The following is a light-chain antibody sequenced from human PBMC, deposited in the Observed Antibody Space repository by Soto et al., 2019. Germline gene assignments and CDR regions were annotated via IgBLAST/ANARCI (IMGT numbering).Light chain of an antibody. CDR1: QGISSF. CDR2: SES. CDR3: QQSDRAPPT. V-gene: IGKV1-39*01. J-gene: IGKJ1*01. Sequence: DIQMTKSPSSLSASVGDRVTIACRASQGISSFLNWYQQRPGKAPKLLISSESRLQSGVTSRFSGSGTGTDFTLTISSLQPEDFATYYWQQSDRAPPTFGQGTKVEV.